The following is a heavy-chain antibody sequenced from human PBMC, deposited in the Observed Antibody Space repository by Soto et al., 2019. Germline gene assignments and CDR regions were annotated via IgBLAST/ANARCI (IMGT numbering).Heavy chain of an antibody. CDR2: IIPIFGTA. CDR3: ARDYTYYDFWSENYYYGMDV. J-gene: IGHJ6*02. D-gene: IGHD3-3*01. V-gene: IGHV1-69*13. CDR1: GGTFSSYA. Sequence: SVKVSCKASGGTFSSYAFSWVRQAPGQGLEWMGGIIPIFGTANYAQKFQGRVTITADESTSTAYMELSSLRSEDTAVYYCARDYTYYDFWSENYYYGMDVWGQGTTVTVSS.